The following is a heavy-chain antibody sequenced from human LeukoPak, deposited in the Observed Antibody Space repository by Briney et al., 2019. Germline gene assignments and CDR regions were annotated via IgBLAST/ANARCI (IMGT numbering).Heavy chain of an antibody. J-gene: IGHJ4*02. D-gene: IGHD2-15*01. V-gene: IGHV1-18*01. CDR3: AREFGHCSGDNCFYFFDL. CDR2: INTHKGHT. CDR1: GYTLTNYN. Sequence: ASVKVSCKASGYTLTNYNISWVRHAPGQGLEWMGWINTHKGHTNFLQKFQGRVTVTTDISTNTAYMELRRLRSDDTAVYYCAREFGHCSGDNCFYFFDLWGQGSQVIVS.